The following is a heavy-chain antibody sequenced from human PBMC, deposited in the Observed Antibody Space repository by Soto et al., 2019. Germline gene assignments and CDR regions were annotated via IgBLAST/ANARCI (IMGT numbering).Heavy chain of an antibody. J-gene: IGHJ6*03. V-gene: IGHV4-39*01. CDR3: ARSAYGGGWMGYYYYYMDV. Sequence: QLQLQESGPGLVKPSETLSLTCTVSGGSISSSSYYWGWIRQPPGKGLEWIGSIYYSGSTYYNPSLKSRVAISGDTSENHFSLKLSSVAAADTAVYYCARSAYGGGWMGYYYYYMDVWGKGTTVTLSS. CDR2: IYYSGST. D-gene: IGHD4-17*01. CDR1: GGSISSSSYY.